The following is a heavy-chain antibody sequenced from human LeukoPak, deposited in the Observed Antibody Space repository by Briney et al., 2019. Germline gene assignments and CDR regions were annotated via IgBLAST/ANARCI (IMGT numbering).Heavy chain of an antibody. CDR1: GFTFSSYS. J-gene: IGHJ6*02. Sequence: PGGSLRLSCAASGFTFSSYSMTWVRQAPGKGLEWVSSISSSSSYIYYADSVKGRFTISRDNAKNSLYLQMNSLRAEDTAVYYCAKGLGWEWLAYYYYYGMDVWGQGTTVTVSS. V-gene: IGHV3-21*01. CDR3: AKGLGWEWLAYYYYYGMDV. D-gene: IGHD6-19*01. CDR2: ISSSSSYI.